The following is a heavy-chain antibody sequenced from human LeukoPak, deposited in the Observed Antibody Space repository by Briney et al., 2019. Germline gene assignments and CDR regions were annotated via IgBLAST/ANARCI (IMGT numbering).Heavy chain of an antibody. Sequence: PSVKVSCKASGYTFTSYDINWVRQATGQGLEWMGWMNPNSGKTGYAQKFQGRVTMTRNTSISTAYMDLSSLRSEDTALYYCARGRRGGYYYYMDVWGKGTTVTISS. CDR1: GYTFTSYD. D-gene: IGHD2-15*01. CDR2: MNPNSGKT. V-gene: IGHV1-8*01. CDR3: ARGRRGGYYYYMDV. J-gene: IGHJ6*03.